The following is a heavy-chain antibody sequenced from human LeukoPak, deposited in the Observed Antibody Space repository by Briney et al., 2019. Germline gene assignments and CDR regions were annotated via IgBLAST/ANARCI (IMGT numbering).Heavy chain of an antibody. V-gene: IGHV4-39*01. D-gene: IGHD1-26*01. CDR3: ASSSGSYYLAFDI. Sequence: SETLSLTCTVSGGSISSSSYYWGWIRRPPGKGLEWIGSIYYSGSTYYNPSLKSRVTISVDTSKNQFSLKLSSVTAADTAVYYCASSSGSYYLAFDIWGQGTMVTVSS. CDR1: GGSISSSSYY. CDR2: IYYSGST. J-gene: IGHJ3*02.